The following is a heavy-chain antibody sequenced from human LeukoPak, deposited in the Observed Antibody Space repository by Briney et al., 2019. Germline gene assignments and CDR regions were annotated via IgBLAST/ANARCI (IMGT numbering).Heavy chain of an antibody. CDR3: ARDALMVRGLINWFDP. Sequence: PGGSLRLSCAASGFTFSNAWMSWVRQAPGKGLEWVSSISSSSTYIYYADSVKGRFTISRDNAKNSLYLQMNSLRAEDTAVYYCARDALMVRGLINWFDPWGQGTLVTVSS. J-gene: IGHJ5*02. CDR1: GFTFSNAW. D-gene: IGHD3-10*01. V-gene: IGHV3-21*01. CDR2: ISSSSTYI.